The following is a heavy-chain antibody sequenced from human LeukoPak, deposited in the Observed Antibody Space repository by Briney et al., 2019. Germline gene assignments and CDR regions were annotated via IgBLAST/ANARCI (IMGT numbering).Heavy chain of an antibody. Sequence: GGSLRLFCAASGFTFSYHWMHWVRQVPGKGLVWVSRIQNDGISTTYADSVKGRFTISRDNAKNTLYLQMINLRDEDTAVYYCGKGAEYYFDNSGLIDYWGQGTRVTVSS. CDR3: GKGAEYYFDNSGLIDY. D-gene: IGHD3-22*01. CDR2: IQNDGIST. V-gene: IGHV3-74*01. J-gene: IGHJ4*02. CDR1: GFTFSYHW.